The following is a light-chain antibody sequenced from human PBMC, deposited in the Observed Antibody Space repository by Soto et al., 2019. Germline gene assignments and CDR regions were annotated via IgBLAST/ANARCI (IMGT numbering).Light chain of an antibody. J-gene: IGKJ4*01. CDR3: QQRGTWPRVT. CDR2: DAS. CDR1: QSISRY. V-gene: IGKV3-11*01. Sequence: IVLTQSPATLSLSPGETATLSCRANQSISRYLAWYQQKPGQAPRLLIYDASIRATGIPARFRGGGSETDFTLTISSLAPEDFAIYYCQQRGTWPRVTFGGGTKVEIK.